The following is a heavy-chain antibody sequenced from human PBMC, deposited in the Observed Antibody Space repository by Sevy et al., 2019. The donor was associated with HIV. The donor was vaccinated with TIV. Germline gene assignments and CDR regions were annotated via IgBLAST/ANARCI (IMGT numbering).Heavy chain of an antibody. V-gene: IGHV1-24*01. J-gene: IGHJ4*02. CDR3: ATTKDYYDSSGSPFDY. D-gene: IGHD3-22*01. CDR2: FDPEDGET. CDR1: GYTLTELS. Sequence: ASVKVSCKVSGYTLTELSMHWVRQAPGKGLEWMGSFDPEDGETIYAQKFQGRVTMTEDTFKDTAYMELSSVRSEDAAVYYCATTKDYYDSSGSPFDYWGQGTLVTVSS.